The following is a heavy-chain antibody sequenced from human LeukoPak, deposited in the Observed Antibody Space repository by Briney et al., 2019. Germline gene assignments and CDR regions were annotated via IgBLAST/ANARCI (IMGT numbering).Heavy chain of an antibody. V-gene: IGHV4-59*08. CDR3: AGDRGGATIDY. CDR1: GGSISTYC. CDR2: IFYSGST. J-gene: IGHJ4*02. D-gene: IGHD3-10*01. Sequence: SETLSLTCAVSGGSISTYCWSWIRQPPGKGLEWIGYIFYSGSTDYNPSLKSRVTISVDTSKNQFSLKLSSVTAADTAVYYCAGDRGGATIDYWGQGTLVTVSS.